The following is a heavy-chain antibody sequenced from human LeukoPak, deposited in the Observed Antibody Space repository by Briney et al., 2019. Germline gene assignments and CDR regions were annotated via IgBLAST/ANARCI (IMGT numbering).Heavy chain of an antibody. CDR1: GGSFSGYY. CDR3: ARGDSDYYFDY. CDR2: INHSGST. Sequence: SETLSLTCAVYGGSFSGYYWSWIRQPPGKGLEWIGEINHSGSTNYNPSLKSRVTISVDTSKNQFSLKLSTVTAADTAVYYCARGDSDYYFDYWGQGTLVTVSS. V-gene: IGHV4-34*01. J-gene: IGHJ4*02. D-gene: IGHD2-21*01.